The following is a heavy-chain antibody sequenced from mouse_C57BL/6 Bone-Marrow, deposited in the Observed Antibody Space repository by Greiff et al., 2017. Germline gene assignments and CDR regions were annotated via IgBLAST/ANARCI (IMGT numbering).Heavy chain of an antibody. V-gene: IGHV1-81*01. Sequence: QVQLQQSGAELARPGASVKLSSKASGYTFPSFGITGLKRRTGQGLGWIGEIFPRSGIPTSNEKFKGKATLTADKSSSTAYMELRSLTSEDSAVYFCARSKMGTYYFDYWGQGTTLTVSS. D-gene: IGHD2-3*01. CDR2: IFPRSGIP. CDR1: GYTFPSFG. J-gene: IGHJ2*01. CDR3: ARSKMGTYYFDY.